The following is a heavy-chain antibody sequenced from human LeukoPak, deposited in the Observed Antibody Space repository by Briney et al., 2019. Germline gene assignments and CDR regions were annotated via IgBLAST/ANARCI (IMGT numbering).Heavy chain of an antibody. V-gene: IGHV3-33*08. CDR2: IWYDGSNK. D-gene: IGHD5-24*01. Sequence: QPGGSLRLSCAASGFSFSSYAMTWVRQAPGKGLEWVAVIWYDGSNKYYADSVKGRFTISRDNSKNTLYLQMNSLRAEDTAVYYCASEMAQFLGAFDIWGQGTMVTVSP. CDR3: ASEMAQFLGAFDI. J-gene: IGHJ3*02. CDR1: GFSFSSYA.